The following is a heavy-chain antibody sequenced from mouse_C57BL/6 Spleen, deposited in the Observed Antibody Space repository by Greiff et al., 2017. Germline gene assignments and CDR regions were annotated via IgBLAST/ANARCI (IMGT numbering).Heavy chain of an antibody. J-gene: IGHJ2*01. CDR1: GFNIKDYY. CDR3: TTNYCTLFDY. D-gene: IGHD1-1*01. CDR2: IDPEDGDT. Sequence: EVQLQQSGAELVRPGDSVKLSCTASGFNIKDYYMHWVKQRPEQGLEWIGRIDPEDGDTEYAPMFQGKATITADTSSITAYLQLSSLTSEDTAVYYCTTNYCTLFDYWGQGTTLTVSS. V-gene: IGHV14-1*01.